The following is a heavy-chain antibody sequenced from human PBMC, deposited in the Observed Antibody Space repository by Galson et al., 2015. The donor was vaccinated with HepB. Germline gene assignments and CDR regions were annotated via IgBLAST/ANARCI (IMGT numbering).Heavy chain of an antibody. J-gene: IGHJ4*02. V-gene: IGHV1-18*01. CDR1: GYTFTRYG. D-gene: IGHD4-17*01. CDR3: ARDGGGDDYGDYGPGEEGY. CDR2: ISAYNGNT. Sequence: SVKVSCKASGYTFTRYGISWVRQAPGQGLEWMGWISAYNGNTDYAQKLQGRVTMTTDTSTSTAYMELRSLRSDDTAVYYCARDGGGDDYGDYGPGEEGYWGQGTLVTVSS.